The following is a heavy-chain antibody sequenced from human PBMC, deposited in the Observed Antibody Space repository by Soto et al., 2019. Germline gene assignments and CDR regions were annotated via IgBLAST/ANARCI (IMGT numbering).Heavy chain of an antibody. CDR3: ARGMRITMVRGVNGGRRYYYMDV. Sequence: ASVKVSCKASGYTFTIYYINWVRQATGQGLEWMGWMNPNSGNTGYAQKFQGRVTMTRNTSISTAYMELSSLRSEDTAAYYCARGMRITMVRGVNGGRRYYYMDVWGKGTTVTVSS. J-gene: IGHJ6*03. D-gene: IGHD3-10*01. CDR1: GYTFTIYY. CDR2: MNPNSGNT. V-gene: IGHV1-8*01.